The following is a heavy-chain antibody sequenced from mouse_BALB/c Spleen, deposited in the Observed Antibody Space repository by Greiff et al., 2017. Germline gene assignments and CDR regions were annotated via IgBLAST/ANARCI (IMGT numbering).Heavy chain of an antibody. V-gene: IGHV5-12-2*01. D-gene: IGHD1-1*01. CDR3: ARGDYYGSSCAMDY. CDR1: GFTFSSYT. CDR2: ISNGGGST. Sequence: EVKLVESGGGLVQPGGSLKLSCAASGFTFSSYTMSWVRQTPEKRLEWVAYISNGGGSTYYPDTVKGRFTISRDNAKNTLYLQMSSLKSEDTAMYYCARGDYYGSSCAMDYWGQGTSVTVSS. J-gene: IGHJ4*01.